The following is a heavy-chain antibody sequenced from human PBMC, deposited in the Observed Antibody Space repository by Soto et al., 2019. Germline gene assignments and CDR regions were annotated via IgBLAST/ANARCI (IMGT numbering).Heavy chain of an antibody. V-gene: IGHV1-69*12. CDR1: GGTFSSYA. CDR2: IIPIFGTA. CDR3: ARDKGYCSGGSCYDWFDP. Sequence: QVQLVQSGAEVKKPGSSVKVSCKASGGTFSSYAISWVRQAPGQGLEWMGGIIPIFGTANYAQKFQGRVTITADESTSTAYMELSSLRSEDTAVYYCARDKGYCSGGSCYDWFDPWGQGTLVTVSS. D-gene: IGHD2-15*01. J-gene: IGHJ5*02.